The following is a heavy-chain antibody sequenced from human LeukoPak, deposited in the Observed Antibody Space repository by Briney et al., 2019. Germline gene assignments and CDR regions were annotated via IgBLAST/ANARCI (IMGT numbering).Heavy chain of an antibody. V-gene: IGHV1-2*02. CDR2: INPNSGGT. CDR3: ARVTSSGWYYFDY. D-gene: IGHD6-19*01. Sequence: ASVKVSCKASGYTFSGYYMHWVRQAPGQGLEWVGRINPNSGGTNYAQKFQGRVTMTRDTSISTAYMELSRLLSGDTAVYYCARVTSSGWYYFDYWGQGTLVTVSS. CDR1: GYTFSGYY. J-gene: IGHJ4*02.